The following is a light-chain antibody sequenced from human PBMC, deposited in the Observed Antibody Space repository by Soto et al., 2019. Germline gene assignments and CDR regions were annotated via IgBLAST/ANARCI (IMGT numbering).Light chain of an antibody. CDR1: HDISTF. Sequence: DIQLTQYPSLLSASIGDRVTITCRASHDISTFLAWYQQKPGKAPKLLIYEASTLQSGVPSRFSGSGSGTEFTLTISGLLPEDFAAYHCQQLYTLPFTFSQGTRLEI. V-gene: IGKV1-9*01. J-gene: IGKJ5*01. CDR2: EAS. CDR3: QQLYTLPFT.